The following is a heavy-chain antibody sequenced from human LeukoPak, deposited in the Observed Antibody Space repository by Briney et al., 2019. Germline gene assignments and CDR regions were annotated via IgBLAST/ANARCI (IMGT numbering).Heavy chain of an antibody. V-gene: IGHV4-39*07. CDR1: GGSISSSSYY. CDR3: ARKQTGTMYDV. D-gene: IGHD1-7*01. J-gene: IGHJ4*02. Sequence: PSETLSLTCIVPGGSISSSSYYWAWIRQSPGKGLEWIGTFSSGGSAYYNPSLTSRVSISKDTSGNQLSLRLYSVTAADTAVYYCARKQTGTMYDVWGQGTQVTVSS. CDR2: FSSGGSA.